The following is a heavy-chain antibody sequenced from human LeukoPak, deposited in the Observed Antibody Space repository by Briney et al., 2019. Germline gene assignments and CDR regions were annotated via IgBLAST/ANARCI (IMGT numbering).Heavy chain of an antibody. J-gene: IGHJ4*02. V-gene: IGHV1-18*01. CDR2: ISPYNGHT. CDR3: AKTRDTVLNEY. CDR1: GYIFINYG. Sequence: ASVKVSCKASGYIFINYGISWVRQAPGQGLEWMGWISPYNGHTNYAPKLQDRLTMTTDTSTSTAYMELRSLSSDDTAVYYCAKTRDTVLNEYWGQGTLVTVSS.